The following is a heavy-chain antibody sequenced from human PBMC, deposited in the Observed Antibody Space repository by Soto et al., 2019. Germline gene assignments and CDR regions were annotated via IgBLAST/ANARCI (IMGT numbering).Heavy chain of an antibody. CDR3: ARSILRPPQKWFDP. D-gene: IGHD3-3*01. Sequence: SGKVSCKASGGTFSSYTISWVRQAPGQGLEWMGRIIPILGIANYAQKFQGRVTITADKSTSTAYMELSSLRSEDTAVYYCARSILRPPQKWFDPWGQGTLVTVS. V-gene: IGHV1-69*02. CDR2: IIPILGIA. CDR1: GGTFSSYT. J-gene: IGHJ5*02.